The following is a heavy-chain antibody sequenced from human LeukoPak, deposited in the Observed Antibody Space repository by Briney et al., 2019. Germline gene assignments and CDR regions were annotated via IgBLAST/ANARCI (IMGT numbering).Heavy chain of an antibody. CDR3: ARGRSSRDFWSGYSHHWFDP. J-gene: IGHJ5*02. CDR1: GGSFSAYY. V-gene: IGHV4-34*01. D-gene: IGHD3-3*01. Sequence: PSETLSLTCAVYGGSFSAYYWSWIRQSPGKGLEWIGEINHSGSSNYSPSLKSRVTFSVDTSKGQVFLNLNSVTAADTAVYYCARGRSSRDFWSGYSHHWFDPWGQGTLVTVSS. CDR2: INHSGSS.